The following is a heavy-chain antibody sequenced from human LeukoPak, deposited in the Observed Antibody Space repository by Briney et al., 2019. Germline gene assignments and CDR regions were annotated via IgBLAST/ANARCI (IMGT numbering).Heavy chain of an antibody. D-gene: IGHD5-12*01. CDR3: ARSASGYDA. V-gene: IGHV3-74*01. CDR1: GFPFSGYW. J-gene: IGHJ5*02. CDR2: IDDVGAGT. Sequence: PGGSLRLSCAASGFPFSGYWMHWVRQAPGKGLVWVSRIDDVGAGTTYADSVKGRFTISRDNAKNTLYLQMNSLRVEDTAVYYCARSASGYDAWGQGTLVTVSS.